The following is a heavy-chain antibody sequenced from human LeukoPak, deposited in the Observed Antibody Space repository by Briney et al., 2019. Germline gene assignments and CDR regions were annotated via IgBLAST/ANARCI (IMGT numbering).Heavy chain of an antibody. Sequence: SGTLSLTCAVYGGSFSGYYWSWIRQPPGKGLEWIGEINHSGSTNYNPSLKSRVTISVDTSKNQFSLKLSSVTAADTAVYYCARNGYGYVRYYYGMDVWGQGTTVTVSS. CDR2: INHSGST. D-gene: IGHD5-18*01. V-gene: IGHV4-34*01. CDR3: ARNGYGYVRYYYGMDV. J-gene: IGHJ6*02. CDR1: GGSFSGYY.